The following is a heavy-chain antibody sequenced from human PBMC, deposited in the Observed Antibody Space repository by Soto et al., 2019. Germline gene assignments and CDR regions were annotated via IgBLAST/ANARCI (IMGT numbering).Heavy chain of an antibody. CDR2: VHDSWGS. CDR1: GGSISSYY. CDR3: VRQGFGALHGVVDV. Sequence: PSVTLSVTWTVSGGSISSYYWSCIRQPPGKGLEWIGYVHDSWGSHYNPSLKSRVAISLDTSKSQFSLKLTSVTATDTAVYYSVRQGFGALHGVVDVSGQGTTVSV. J-gene: IGHJ6*02. D-gene: IGHD3-10*01. V-gene: IGHV4-59*08.